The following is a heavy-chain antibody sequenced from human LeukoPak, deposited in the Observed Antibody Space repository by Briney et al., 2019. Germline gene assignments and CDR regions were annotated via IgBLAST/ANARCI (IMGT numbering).Heavy chain of an antibody. V-gene: IGHV4-59*01. Sequence: SETLSLTCTVSGGSISYYYWTWLRQSPGKGLEWIGQIYYTGRTYYNPSLERRVTISLDTSRIQFSLIMTSVTAADTATYYCVRGGTYNDILSFDPWGQGTLVSVSS. CDR3: VRGGTYNDILSFDP. J-gene: IGHJ5*02. D-gene: IGHD3-9*01. CDR2: IYYTGRT. CDR1: GGSISYYY.